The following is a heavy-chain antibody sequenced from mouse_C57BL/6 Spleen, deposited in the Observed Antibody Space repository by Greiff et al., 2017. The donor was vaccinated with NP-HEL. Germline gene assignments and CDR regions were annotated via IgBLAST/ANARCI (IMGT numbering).Heavy chain of an antibody. V-gene: IGHV1-19*01. CDR1: GYTFTDYY. J-gene: IGHJ2*01. Sequence: VQLQQSGPVLVKPGASVKMSCKASGYTFTDYYMNWVKQSHGKSLEWIGGINPYNGGTSYNQKFKGKATLTVDKSSSTAYMELNSLTSEDSAVYYGARDYEVESGDYWGQGTTLTVSS. CDR2: INPYNGGT. CDR3: ARDYEVESGDY. D-gene: IGHD1-1*01.